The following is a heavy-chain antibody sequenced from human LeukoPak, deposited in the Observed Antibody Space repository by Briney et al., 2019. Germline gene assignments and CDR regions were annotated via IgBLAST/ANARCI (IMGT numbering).Heavy chain of an antibody. CDR3: ARSSRGSGWYSDY. D-gene: IGHD6-19*01. CDR1: GFTSSKYW. V-gene: IGHV3-7*01. CDR2: INQDGSLI. Sequence: GGSLRLSCAASGFTSSKYWMSWVRQAPGKGPEWVAHINQDGSLIYYVDSVKGRFIISKDSAKNSLYLQMNSLRAEDTAVYYCARSSRGSGWYSDYWGQGTLVTVSS. J-gene: IGHJ4*02.